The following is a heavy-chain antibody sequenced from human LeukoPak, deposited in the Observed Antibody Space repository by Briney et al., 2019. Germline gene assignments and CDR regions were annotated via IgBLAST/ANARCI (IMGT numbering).Heavy chain of an antibody. D-gene: IGHD3-10*01. CDR3: ARYRSGSYFDY. CDR1: GFHFRLYN. CDR2: IPAGGTDR. J-gene: IGHJ4*02. Sequence: RGSLRLSCVGSGFHFRLYNMNWVRQAPGKGLEWVSGIPAGGTDRYYADSVKGRFTISRDNTENTLYLQMNSLRAEDTALYYCARYRSGSYFDYWGQGTLVTVSS. V-gene: IGHV3-21*01.